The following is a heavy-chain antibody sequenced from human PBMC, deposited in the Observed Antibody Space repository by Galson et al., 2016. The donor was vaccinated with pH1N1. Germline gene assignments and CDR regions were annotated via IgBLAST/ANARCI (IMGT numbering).Heavy chain of an antibody. CDR2: IFPGDSDT. V-gene: IGHV5-51*01. CDR1: GYSFTRYW. CDR3: ARHSGDGYRYGSERYFDY. Sequence: QSGAEVKKPGESLKISCMGSGYSFTRYWIGWVRQMPGKGLEWMGIIFPGDSDTRYSPSFQGQVTISADKSISTAYLQWSSLKASDTAMYYCARHSGDGYRYGSERYFDYWGQGTLVTVSP. D-gene: IGHD5-18*01. J-gene: IGHJ4*02.